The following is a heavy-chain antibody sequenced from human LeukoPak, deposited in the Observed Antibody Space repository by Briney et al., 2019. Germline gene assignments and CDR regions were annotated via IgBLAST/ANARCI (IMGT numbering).Heavy chain of an antibody. V-gene: IGHV3-15*01. D-gene: IGHD1-7*01. CDR3: TTNYDPHYYYYYGMDV. Sequence: PGGSLRLSCAASGFTFSNAWMSWVRQAPGKGLEWVGRIKSKTDGGTTDYAAPVKGRSTISRDDSKNTLYLQMNSLKTEDTAVYYCTTNYDPHYYYYYGMDVWGQGTTVTVSS. CDR2: IKSKTDGGTT. J-gene: IGHJ6*02. CDR1: GFTFSNAW.